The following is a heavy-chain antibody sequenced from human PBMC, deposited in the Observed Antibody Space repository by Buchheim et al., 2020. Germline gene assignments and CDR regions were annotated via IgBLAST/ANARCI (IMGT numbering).Heavy chain of an antibody. CDR1: GYSFTSYW. J-gene: IGHJ4*02. CDR2: IDPSDSYT. Sequence: EVQLVQSGAEVKKPGESLRISCKGSGYSFTSYWISWVRQMPGKGLEWMGRIDPSDSYTNYSPSSQGHVTMSVDKSITTAYLQWSSLKASDSAIYYCARRDVNSGSYDGDFDYWGQGTL. D-gene: IGHD1-26*01. V-gene: IGHV5-10-1*03. CDR3: ARRDVNSGSYDGDFDY.